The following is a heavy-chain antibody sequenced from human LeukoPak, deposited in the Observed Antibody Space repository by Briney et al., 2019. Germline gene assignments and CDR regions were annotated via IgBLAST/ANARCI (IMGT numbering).Heavy chain of an antibody. CDR2: IYSSGST. J-gene: IGHJ4*02. Sequence: SETLSLTCSVSGGSISSYYWSWIRQPAGKGLEWNGRIYSSGSTNYNPSLKTRVTMSLDTSKNQFSLNLTTVTAADTAVYYCARTSARGAQFDYWGQGTLVTVSS. V-gene: IGHV4-4*07. D-gene: IGHD3-10*01. CDR3: ARTSARGAQFDY. CDR1: GGSISSYY.